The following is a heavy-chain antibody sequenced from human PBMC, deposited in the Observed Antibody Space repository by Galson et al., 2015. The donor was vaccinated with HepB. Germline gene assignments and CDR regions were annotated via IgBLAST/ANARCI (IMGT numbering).Heavy chain of an antibody. Sequence: SLSLSCAASGLTRSSYTMSGVRQRPGRGLQWVSYTSTNGATTCYTDSVKGRFTVARDNARNTGSLQRSSLTADATAVYFCATPRFGNGAYWTFEIWGQGTLVTVAS. CDR3: ATPRFGNGAYWTFEI. D-gene: IGHD4-17*01. V-gene: IGHV3-11*01. CDR1: GLTRSSYT. CDR2: TSTNGATT. J-gene: IGHJ3*02.